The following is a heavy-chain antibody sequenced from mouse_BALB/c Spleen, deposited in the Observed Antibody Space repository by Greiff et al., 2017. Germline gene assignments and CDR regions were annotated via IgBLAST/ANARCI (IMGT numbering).Heavy chain of an antibody. D-gene: IGHD1-1*01. Sequence: VQLKESGPELVKPGASVKIPCKASGYTFTDYNMDWVKQSHGKSLEWIGDINPNNGGTIYNQKFKGKATLTVDKSSSTAYMELRSLTSEDTAVYYCARGDGSSYVGIFFDYWGQGTTLTVSS. CDR2: INPNNGGT. V-gene: IGHV1-18*01. CDR3: ARGDGSSYVGIFFDY. J-gene: IGHJ2*01. CDR1: GYTFTDYN.